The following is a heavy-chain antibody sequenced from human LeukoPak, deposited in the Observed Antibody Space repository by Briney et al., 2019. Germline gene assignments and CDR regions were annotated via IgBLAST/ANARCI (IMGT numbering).Heavy chain of an antibody. D-gene: IGHD3/OR15-3a*01. CDR3: VFSLGDYYYFHGMDV. CDR1: GFTLRSYD. Sequence: GGSLRLSCAASGFTLRSYDMSWVHQAPGKGLDWVSVFYSGGYTYYADSVKGRFTISRDNSKNTVYLQMNSLRAEDTALYYCVFSLGDYYYFHGMDVWGQGTTVTV. V-gene: IGHV3-66*01. CDR2: FYSGGYT. J-gene: IGHJ6*02.